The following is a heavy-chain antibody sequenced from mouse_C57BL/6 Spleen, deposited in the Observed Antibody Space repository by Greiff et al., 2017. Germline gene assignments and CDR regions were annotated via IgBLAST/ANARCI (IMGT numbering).Heavy chain of an antibody. CDR3: ARSGGYYSNPSYAMDY. D-gene: IGHD2-5*01. CDR2: IYPGSGST. Sequence: QVQLQQPGAELVKPGASVQMSCKASGYTFTSYWITWVKQRPGQGLEWIGDIYPGSGSTNYNEKFKSKATLTVDTSSSTAYMQLSSLTSEDSAVYYCARSGGYYSNPSYAMDYWGQGTSVTVSS. V-gene: IGHV1-55*01. CDR1: GYTFTSYW. J-gene: IGHJ4*01.